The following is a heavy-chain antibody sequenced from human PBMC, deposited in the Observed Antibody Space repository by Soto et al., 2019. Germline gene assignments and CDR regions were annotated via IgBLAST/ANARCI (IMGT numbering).Heavy chain of an antibody. CDR3: ARGRVAAAGTGYFDY. J-gene: IGHJ4*02. V-gene: IGHV1-2*04. CDR2: INPNSGGT. Sequence: QVQLVQSGAEVKKPGASVKVSCKASGYTFTGYYMHWVRQAPGQGLEWMGWINPNSGGTNYAQKFQGWVTMTRDTSISTAYMELSRLRSDDTPVYYCARGRVAAAGTGYFDYWGQGTLVTVSS. CDR1: GYTFTGYY. D-gene: IGHD6-13*01.